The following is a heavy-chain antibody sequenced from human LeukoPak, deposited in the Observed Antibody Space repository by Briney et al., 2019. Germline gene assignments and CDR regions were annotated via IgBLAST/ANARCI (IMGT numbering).Heavy chain of an antibody. D-gene: IGHD2-2*01. CDR1: GFTFSSYA. V-gene: IGHV3-30-3*01. J-gene: IGHJ4*02. CDR2: ISYDGSNK. Sequence: PGRSLRLSCAASGFTFSSYAMHWVRQAPGKGLEWVAVISYDGSNKYYADSVKGRFTISRDNSKNTLYLQMNSPRAEDTAVYYCAREPDIVVVPAASLDYWGQGTLVTVSS. CDR3: AREPDIVVVPAASLDY.